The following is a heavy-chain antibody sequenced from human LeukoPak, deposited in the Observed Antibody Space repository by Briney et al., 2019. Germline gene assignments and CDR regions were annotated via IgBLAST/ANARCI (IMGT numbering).Heavy chain of an antibody. V-gene: IGHV1-2*02. J-gene: IGHJ4*02. CDR3: ARGADCSSTSCYSLPSGV. D-gene: IGHD2-2*01. CDR1: GYTFTGYY. Sequence: GASVKVSCKASGYTFTGYYMHWVRQAPGQGLEWMGWINPNSGGTNYAQKFQGRVTMTRDTSISTAYMELSRLRSDDTAVYYCARGADCSSTSCYSLPSGVWGQGTLVTVSS. CDR2: INPNSGGT.